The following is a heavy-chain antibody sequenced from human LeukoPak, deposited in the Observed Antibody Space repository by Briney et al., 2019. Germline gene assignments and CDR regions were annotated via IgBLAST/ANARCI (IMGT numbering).Heavy chain of an antibody. CDR1: GFTFGDQW. CDR2: IKHDGSEK. J-gene: IGHJ4*02. CDR3: ARTRTGIYQGPDY. V-gene: IGHV3-7*01. D-gene: IGHD3-10*01. Sequence: QSGGSLRLSCAASGFTFGDQWMNWVRQAPGQGLEWVACIKHDGSEKYYVDSVEGRFTISRDNAKSSMSLQMNSVRVEDTAVYYCARTRTGIYQGPDYWGQGTLVTVSS.